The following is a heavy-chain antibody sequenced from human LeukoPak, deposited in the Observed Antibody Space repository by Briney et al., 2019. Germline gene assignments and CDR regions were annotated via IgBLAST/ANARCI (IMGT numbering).Heavy chain of an antibody. V-gene: IGHV3-23*01. J-gene: IGHJ4*02. D-gene: IGHD3-3*01. CDR3: AKQNDFWSGYLFDY. CDR2: ISGSGGST. CDR1: GFAFHTFS. Sequence: PGGSLRLSCVASGFAFHTFSLTWVRQAPGKGLEWVSGISGSGGSTYYADSVKGRFTISRDNSKNTLYLQMNSLRAEDTAVYYCAKQNDFWSGYLFDYWGQGTLVTVSS.